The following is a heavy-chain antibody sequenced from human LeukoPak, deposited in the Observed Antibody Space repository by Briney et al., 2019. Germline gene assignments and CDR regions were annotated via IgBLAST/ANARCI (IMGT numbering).Heavy chain of an antibody. Sequence: LTGGSLRLSCAASGFAFGDYAMHWVRQAPGKGLEWVSCINGYGSTTNYADSVKGRFTISRDNAKNTLYLQMNSLRVEDTAVYYCARDEPTVTTGPPVGSWGQGTLVTVSS. CDR3: ARDEPTVTTGPPVGS. CDR2: INGYGSTT. CDR1: GFAFGDYA. V-gene: IGHV3-74*01. D-gene: IGHD4-17*01. J-gene: IGHJ4*02.